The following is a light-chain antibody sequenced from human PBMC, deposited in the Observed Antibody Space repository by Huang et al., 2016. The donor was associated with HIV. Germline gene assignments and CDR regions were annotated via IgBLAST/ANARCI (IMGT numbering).Light chain of an antibody. CDR3: QQYHNWPRT. V-gene: IGKV3D-15*01. J-gene: IGKJ1*01. Sequence: EIVMTQSPVTLSVSPGESATLSCRASQSINNNLAWYQQRPGQAPRLLIYGASTRATGIPARFTGNRSGTEVTLTITSRQSEEFASYFCQQYHNWPRTFGQGTKVEIK. CDR1: QSINNN. CDR2: GAS.